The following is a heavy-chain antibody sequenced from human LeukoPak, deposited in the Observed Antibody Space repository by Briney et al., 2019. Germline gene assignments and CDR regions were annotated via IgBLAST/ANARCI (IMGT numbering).Heavy chain of an antibody. J-gene: IGHJ4*02. CDR1: GFTFSSYA. V-gene: IGHV3-23*01. CDR2: ISGSGGST. CDR3: AKDRIVVVPAATFDY. D-gene: IGHD2-2*01. Sequence: GGSLRLSCAASGFTFSSYAMSWVRQAPGKGLEWVSAISGSGGSTYYADSVKGRFTISRDNSKNTLYLQMNSLRAEDPAVYYCAKDRIVVVPAATFDYWGQGTLVTVSS.